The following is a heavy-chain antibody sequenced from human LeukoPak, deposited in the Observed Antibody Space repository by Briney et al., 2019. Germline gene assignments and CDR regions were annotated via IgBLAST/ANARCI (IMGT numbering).Heavy chain of an antibody. CDR3: AREGHDGSYLLDY. CDR2: INPNSGGT. Sequence: ASVKVSCKVSGYTFTGYYMHWVRQAPGQGLEWMGWINPNSGGTNYAQKFQGRVTMTRDTSISTAYMELSRLRSDDTAVYYCAREGHDGSYLLDYWGQGTLVTVSS. V-gene: IGHV1-2*02. D-gene: IGHD1-26*01. CDR1: GYTFTGYY. J-gene: IGHJ4*02.